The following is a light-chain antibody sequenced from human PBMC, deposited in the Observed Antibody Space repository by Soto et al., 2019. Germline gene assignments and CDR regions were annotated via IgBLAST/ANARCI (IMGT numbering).Light chain of an antibody. CDR3: SSYAGSNNSV. J-gene: IGLJ3*02. Sequence: QSALTQPPSASGSPGQSVTISCTGTSSDVGGYNYVSWYQQHPGRVPKVMIYEVSQRPSGVPDRFSGSKSGNTASLTVSGLQAEDEADYYCSSYAGSNNSVFGGGTKLTVL. CDR2: EVS. CDR1: SSDVGGYNY. V-gene: IGLV2-8*01.